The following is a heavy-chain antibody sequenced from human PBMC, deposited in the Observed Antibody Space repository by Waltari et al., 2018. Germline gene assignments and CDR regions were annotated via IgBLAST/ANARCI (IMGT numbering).Heavy chain of an antibody. CDR3: ARGELGDGRFDY. D-gene: IGHD2-15*01. V-gene: IGHV4-31*03. J-gene: IGHJ4*02. CDR2: IYYSGST. CDR1: GGSISSGGYY. Sequence: QVQLQESGPGLVKPSQTLSLTCTVSGGSISSGGYYWSWIRQHPGKGLEWIGYIYYSGSTYFNPSLKSRVTISVDTSKNQFSLKLSSVTAADTAVYYCARGELGDGRFDYWGQGTLVTVSS.